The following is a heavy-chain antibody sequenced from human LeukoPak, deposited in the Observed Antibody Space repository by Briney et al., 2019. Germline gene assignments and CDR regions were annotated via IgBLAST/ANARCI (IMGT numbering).Heavy chain of an antibody. CDR3: ARSYYGSGSYYPFDY. V-gene: IGHV3-21*01. CDR2: ISSSSSYI. D-gene: IGHD3-10*01. CDR1: GFTFSSYS. Sequence: GGSLRLSCAASGFTFSSYSMNWVRQAPGKGLEWVSSISSSSSYIYYADSVKGRFTITRDNAKNSVYLQMNSLRAEDTAVYYCARSYYGSGSYYPFDYWGQGTLVTVSS. J-gene: IGHJ4*02.